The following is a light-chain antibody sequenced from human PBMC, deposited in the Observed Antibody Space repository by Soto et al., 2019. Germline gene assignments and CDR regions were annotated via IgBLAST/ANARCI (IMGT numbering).Light chain of an antibody. J-gene: IGKJ2*01. CDR2: KAS. Sequence: DIPMTQSPSTLSASIGDRVTITCRASQSISSWLAWYQQKPGKAPKLLIYKASSLQGGVPSRFSGSGSGTEFTLTISSLQPDDFATYYCQQYNSHPYTFGQGTKLEIK. V-gene: IGKV1-5*03. CDR1: QSISSW. CDR3: QQYNSHPYT.